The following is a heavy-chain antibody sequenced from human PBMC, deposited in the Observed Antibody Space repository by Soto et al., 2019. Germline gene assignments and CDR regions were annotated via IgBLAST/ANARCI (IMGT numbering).Heavy chain of an antibody. J-gene: IGHJ4*01. CDR1: GFTFISYA. CDR3: ARVGYDFWSGYYTFLDY. Sequence: QVQLVESGGGVVQPGRSLRLSCAASGFTFISYAMHWVRQAPGKGLEWVAVISYDGSNKYYEDSVKGPFTISRDNSNNTLYLQMNSLRAEDTGVYYCARVGYDFWSGYYTFLDYCGHGTLFTVSS. CDR2: ISYDGSNK. V-gene: IGHV3-30-3*01. D-gene: IGHD3-3*01.